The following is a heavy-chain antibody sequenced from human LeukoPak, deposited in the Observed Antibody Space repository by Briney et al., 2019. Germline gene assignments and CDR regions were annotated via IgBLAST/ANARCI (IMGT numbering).Heavy chain of an antibody. Sequence: PGGSLRLSCAASGFTFSSYWMSWVRQAPGKGLEWVANIKQDGSEKYYVDSVKGRFTISRDNAKNSQYLQMNSLRAEDTAVYYCAGDRDYYYGSGSSWFDPWGQGTLVTVSS. D-gene: IGHD3-10*01. J-gene: IGHJ5*02. CDR3: AGDRDYYYGSGSSWFDP. CDR2: IKQDGSEK. V-gene: IGHV3-7*01. CDR1: GFTFSSYW.